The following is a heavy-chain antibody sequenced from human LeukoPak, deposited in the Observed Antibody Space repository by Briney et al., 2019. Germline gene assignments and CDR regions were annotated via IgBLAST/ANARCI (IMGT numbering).Heavy chain of an antibody. Sequence: GGSLRLSCAASGFTFTTYGMHWVRQAPGKGLEWVAFIQSDEIDKFYADSVKGRFTISRDNSKNTLYLQMNSLRAEDTAVYYCARDGGVLLWFGDLKDFDYWGQGTLVTVSS. V-gene: IGHV3-30*02. CDR2: IQSDEIDK. CDR1: GFTFTTYG. D-gene: IGHD3-10*01. CDR3: ARDGGVLLWFGDLKDFDY. J-gene: IGHJ4*02.